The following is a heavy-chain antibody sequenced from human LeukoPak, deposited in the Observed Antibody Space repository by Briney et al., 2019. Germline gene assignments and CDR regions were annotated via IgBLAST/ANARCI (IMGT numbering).Heavy chain of an antibody. J-gene: IGHJ4*02. Sequence: GGSLRLSCAASGFTFSSYAMHWVRQAPGKGLEWVAVISYDGSNKYYADSVKGRFTISRDNSKNTLYLQMNSLRAEDTAVYYCARGPAYSWVYSSSWYGSCDYWGQETLVTVSS. CDR3: ARGPAYSWVYSSSWYGSCDY. CDR1: GFTFSSYA. D-gene: IGHD6-13*01. V-gene: IGHV3-30-3*01. CDR2: ISYDGSNK.